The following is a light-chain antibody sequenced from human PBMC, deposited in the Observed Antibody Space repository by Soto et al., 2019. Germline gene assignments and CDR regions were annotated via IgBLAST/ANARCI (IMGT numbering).Light chain of an antibody. CDR3: LQFNSYPLT. CDR1: QGISSA. Sequence: AIQLTQSPSSLSASIGDRVTITCRASQGISSALAWYQQKPGKAPKLLIYHASNLESGVPSRFSGSGSGTDFTLTISSLQPEDFATYYCLQFNSYPLTFGPGTKVDIK. CDR2: HAS. V-gene: IGKV1-13*02. J-gene: IGKJ3*01.